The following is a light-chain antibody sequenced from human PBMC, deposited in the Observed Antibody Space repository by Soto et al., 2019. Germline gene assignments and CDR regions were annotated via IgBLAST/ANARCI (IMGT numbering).Light chain of an antibody. V-gene: IGLV1-44*01. CDR2: SNN. CDR3: AAWDDSLNGQV. J-gene: IGLJ1*01. CDR1: SSNIGSNT. Sequence: QSVLTQPPSESGTPRQRVTISCSGSSSNIGSNTVNWYQQLPGTAPKLFIYSNNQRPSGVPDRFSGSESAPSASLAISGLQSEDEADYYCAAWDDSLNGQVFGTGTKVTVL.